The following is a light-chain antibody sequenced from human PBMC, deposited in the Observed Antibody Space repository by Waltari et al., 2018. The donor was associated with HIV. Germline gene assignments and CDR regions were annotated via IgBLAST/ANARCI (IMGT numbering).Light chain of an antibody. CDR3: QSYDSSLSGSMV. CDR2: GNS. Sequence: QSVLTQPPSVSGAPGQRVTISRTGSNSNIGAGYDEHWYQQLPGTAPKLLIDGNSNRPSGVPDRFSGSKSGTSSSLAITGLQAEDEADYYCQSYDSSLSGSMVFGGGTKLTVL. CDR1: NSNIGAGYD. J-gene: IGLJ3*02. V-gene: IGLV1-40*01.